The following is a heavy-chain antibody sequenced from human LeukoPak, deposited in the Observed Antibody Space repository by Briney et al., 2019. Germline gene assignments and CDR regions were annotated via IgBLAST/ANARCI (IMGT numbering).Heavy chain of an antibody. J-gene: IGHJ4*02. V-gene: IGHV4-34*01. CDR3: ARGDISQWELRGFFDY. CDR1: GGSISTYF. Sequence: SETLSLTCTVSGGSISTYFWSWIRQPPGKGLEWIGEINHSGSTNYNPSLKSRVTISVDTSKNQFSLKLSSVTAADTAVYYCARGDISQWELRGFFDYWGQGTLVTVSS. D-gene: IGHD1-26*01. CDR2: INHSGST.